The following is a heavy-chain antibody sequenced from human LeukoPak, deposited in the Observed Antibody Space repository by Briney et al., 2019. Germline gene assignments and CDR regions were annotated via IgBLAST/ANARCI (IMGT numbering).Heavy chain of an antibody. J-gene: IGHJ4*02. CDR2: ISSSVVTI. V-gene: IGHV3-11*04. D-gene: IGHD3-10*01. CDR3: ARDLYYYGSGSYYYFDY. CDR1: GFTFSDYY. Sequence: GGSLRLSCAASGFTFSDYYMSWIRQAPGKGVEWVSYISSSVVTIYYAASVNGRFTISRDNAKNPLYLQMNSLRAEDTAVYYCARDLYYYGSGSYYYFDYWGQGTLVTVSS.